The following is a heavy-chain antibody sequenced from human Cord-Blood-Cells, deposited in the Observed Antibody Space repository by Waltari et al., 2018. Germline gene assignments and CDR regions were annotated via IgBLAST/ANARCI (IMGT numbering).Heavy chain of an antibody. CDR3: AREGHSYEGGYYYYYMDV. J-gene: IGHJ6*03. CDR1: GYSISRGYY. Sequence: QVQLQESGPGLVKPSETLSLTCAVSGYSISRGYYWGWIRQPPGKGLEWIGSIYHSGSTYYNPSLKSRFTISVDTSKNQFSLKLSSVTAADTAVYYCAREGHSYEGGYYYYYMDVWGKGTTVTVSS. V-gene: IGHV4-38-2*02. CDR2: IYHSGST. D-gene: IGHD5-18*01.